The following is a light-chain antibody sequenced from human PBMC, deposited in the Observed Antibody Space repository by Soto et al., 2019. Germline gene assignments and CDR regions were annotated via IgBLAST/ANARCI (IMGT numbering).Light chain of an antibody. Sequence: EIVLTQSPATLSLSPGERATLSCRASQSVNNYLAWYQQKPGQAPRLLIYDTPDRASGIPARFSGSGSGTDFTLTISSLEPEDFAVFYCQQRSVWPWTFGQGTKVDI. CDR3: QQRSVWPWT. J-gene: IGKJ1*01. CDR1: QSVNNY. V-gene: IGKV3-11*01. CDR2: DTP.